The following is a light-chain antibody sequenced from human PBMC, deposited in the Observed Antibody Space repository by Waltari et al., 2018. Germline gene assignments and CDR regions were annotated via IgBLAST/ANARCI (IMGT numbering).Light chain of an antibody. CDR1: SGHSSNI. J-gene: IGLJ3*02. CDR2: VNSDGCH. V-gene: IGLV4-69*01. CDR3: QTGGHGTWV. Sequence: QLVLTQSPSASASLGASVKLTCTLSSGHSSNIVAWHQQKPEKGPRYLMKVNSDGCHTKGDEIPARFAGSSSGSERYLTISSLQSEDEADYYCQTGGHGTWVFGGGTKLTVV.